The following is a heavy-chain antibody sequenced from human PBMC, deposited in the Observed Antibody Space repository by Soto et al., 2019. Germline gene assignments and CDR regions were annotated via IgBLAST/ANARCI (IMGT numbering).Heavy chain of an antibody. J-gene: IGHJ6*02. D-gene: IGHD6-19*01. Sequence: GGSLRLSCVVSGFTFSTYWMSWVRQAPGKGLEWVSAISGSGGSTYYADSVKGRFTISRDNSKNTLYLQMNSLRAEDTAVYYCAKDLSSSGWRPNGYYYYGMDVWGQGTTVTVSS. CDR2: ISGSGGST. V-gene: IGHV3-23*01. CDR3: AKDLSSSGWRPNGYYYYGMDV. CDR1: GFTFSTYW.